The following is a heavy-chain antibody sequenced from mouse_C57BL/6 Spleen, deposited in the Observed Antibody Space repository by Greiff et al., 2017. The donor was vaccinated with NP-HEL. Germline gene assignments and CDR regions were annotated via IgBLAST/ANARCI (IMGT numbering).Heavy chain of an antibody. V-gene: IGHV5-4*01. CDR1: GFTFSSYA. CDR3: ARDRGLRPYYFDY. CDR2: ISDGGSYT. J-gene: IGHJ2*01. Sequence: EVKLVESGGGLVKPGGSLKLSCAASGFTFSSYAMSWVRQTPEKRLEWVATISDGGSYTYYPDNVKGRFTISRDNAKNNLYLQMSHLKSEDTAMYYCARDRGLRPYYFDYWGQGTTLTVSS. D-gene: IGHD2-4*01.